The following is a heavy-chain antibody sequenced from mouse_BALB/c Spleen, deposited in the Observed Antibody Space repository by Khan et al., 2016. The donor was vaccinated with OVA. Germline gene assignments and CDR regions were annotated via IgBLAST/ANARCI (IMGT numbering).Heavy chain of an antibody. CDR1: GYTFTSYG. CDR2: IKTYTGET. Sequence: QIQLVQSGPELKKPGESVKLSCKASGYTFTSYGMNWVKQSPGKDLKWMGWIKTYTGETTYADDFKGRFAFSLETSASTAYLQINNLKNEDTATXFCSRPPYFSYALDYWGQGTSVTVSS. D-gene: IGHD2-10*01. J-gene: IGHJ4*01. V-gene: IGHV9-3-1*01. CDR3: SRPPYFSYALDY.